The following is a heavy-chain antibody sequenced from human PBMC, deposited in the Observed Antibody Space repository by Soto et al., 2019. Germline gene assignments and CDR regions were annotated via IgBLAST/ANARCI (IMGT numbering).Heavy chain of an antibody. V-gene: IGHV1-18*04. D-gene: IGHD3-3*01. Sequence: ASVKVSCKASGYTFTSYGISCVLQSPGQWLDGMGWISAYNGNTNYAQKLQGRVTMTTDTSTSTAYMELRSLRSDDTAVYYCARGGSDDFWSGYYQAGYYGMDVWGQGTTVTVSS. J-gene: IGHJ6*02. CDR2: ISAYNGNT. CDR1: GYTFTSYG. CDR3: ARGGSDDFWSGYYQAGYYGMDV.